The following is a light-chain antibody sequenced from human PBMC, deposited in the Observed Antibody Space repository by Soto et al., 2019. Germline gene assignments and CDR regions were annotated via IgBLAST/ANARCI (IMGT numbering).Light chain of an antibody. CDR1: QSVSTH. CDR3: QQRFIWPPLT. J-gene: IGKJ4*01. V-gene: IGKV3-11*01. Sequence: EIVLTQSPATLSLSPGDRATLSCRASQSVSTHLAWYQQKPGLAPRLLIYDASTRATGIPPRFSGSGSGTDFTLTISVVEPGDCAVYFCQQRFIWPPLTFGGGTRVEIK. CDR2: DAS.